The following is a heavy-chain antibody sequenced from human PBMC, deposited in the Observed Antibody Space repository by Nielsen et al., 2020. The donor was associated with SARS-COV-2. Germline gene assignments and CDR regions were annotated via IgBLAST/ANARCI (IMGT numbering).Heavy chain of an antibody. Sequence: GGSLRLSCVASGFTFHDYAMHWVRQAPGKGLDWMTIISSDGSNEHYADSVKGRFTISRDNSRNMVYLQMNSLRPEDTAVYYCARETLDHTSSFVDFWGQGTLVTVSS. V-gene: IGHV3-30-3*01. CDR3: ARETLDHTSSFVDF. CDR1: GFTFHDYA. D-gene: IGHD6-6*01. CDR2: ISSDGSNE. J-gene: IGHJ4*02.